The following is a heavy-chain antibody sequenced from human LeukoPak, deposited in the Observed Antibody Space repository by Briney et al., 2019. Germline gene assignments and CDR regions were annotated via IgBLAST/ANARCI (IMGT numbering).Heavy chain of an antibody. V-gene: IGHV3-30*18. CDR3: AKDESLIALAGTAGIDY. Sequence: GGSLRLSCAASGFTFSSYGMHWVRQAPGKGLEWVAVISYDGSNKYYADSVKGRFTISRDNSKNTLYLQMNSLRAEDTAVYYCAKDESLIALAGTAGIDYWGQGTLVTVSS. D-gene: IGHD6-19*01. CDR2: ISYDGSNK. J-gene: IGHJ4*02. CDR1: GFTFSSYG.